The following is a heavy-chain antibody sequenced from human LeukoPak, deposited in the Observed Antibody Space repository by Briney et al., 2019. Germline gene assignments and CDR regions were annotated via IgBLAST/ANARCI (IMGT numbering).Heavy chain of an antibody. V-gene: IGHV3-15*07. D-gene: IGHD5-12*01. CDR1: GLTFSNAW. CDR3: VTGGGYNGLDY. J-gene: IGHJ4*02. CDR2: VLSRAGGGTI. Sequence: PGGSLRLSCAVSGLTFSNAWMNWVRQAPGKGLEWVGRVLSRAGGGTIDYAAPVKGRFTISRDDSKNALLLQMNSLRTEDTAVYYCVTGGGYNGLDYWGQGALVTVSS.